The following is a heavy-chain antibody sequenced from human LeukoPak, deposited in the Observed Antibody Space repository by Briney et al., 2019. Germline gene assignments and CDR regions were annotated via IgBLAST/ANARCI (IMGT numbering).Heavy chain of an antibody. J-gene: IGHJ6*02. CDR1: GLTFSNYG. V-gene: IGHV3-30*18. D-gene: IGHD2/OR15-2a*01. Sequence: PGGSLRLSCAASGLTFSNYGMHWVRRAPGKGLEWVAVISYDGSNKYYADSVKGRFTISRDNSKNTLYLQMNSLRAEDTAVYYCAKDLSHGYYYYGMDVWGQGTTVTVSS. CDR3: AKDLSHGYYYYGMDV. CDR2: ISYDGSNK.